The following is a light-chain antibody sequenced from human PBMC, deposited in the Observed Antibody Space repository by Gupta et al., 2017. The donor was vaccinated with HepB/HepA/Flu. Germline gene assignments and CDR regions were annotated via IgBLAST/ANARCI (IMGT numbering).Light chain of an antibody. V-gene: IGKV1-9*01. CDR2: SAS. Sequence: IQSTQSPSILSASIGDTVTITYRPSQDIRKHLAWLQHKPGRAPKLLIPSASTLQSGVPSRFSGSGSGTDFTFTISNLQPEDFATFFCLHYDHFPLSFGAGTKVEIK. J-gene: IGKJ4*01. CDR3: LHYDHFPLS. CDR1: QDIRKH.